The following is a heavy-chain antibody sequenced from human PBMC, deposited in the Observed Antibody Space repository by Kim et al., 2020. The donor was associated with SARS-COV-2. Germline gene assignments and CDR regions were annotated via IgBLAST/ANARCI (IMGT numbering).Heavy chain of an antibody. CDR3: ARDLPILSGSGSPENYYAMDV. V-gene: IGHV3-53*01. CDR1: GFTVSGNY. D-gene: IGHD3-10*01. Sequence: GGSLRLSCAASGFTVSGNYMNWVRQAPGKGLDWVSVVYAGGGGYYSESVKGRFTISRDDSKNTVYLQMNNLRVDDTAVYFCARDLPILSGSGSPENYYAMDVWGQGTTVTVS. J-gene: IGHJ6*02. CDR2: VYAGGGG.